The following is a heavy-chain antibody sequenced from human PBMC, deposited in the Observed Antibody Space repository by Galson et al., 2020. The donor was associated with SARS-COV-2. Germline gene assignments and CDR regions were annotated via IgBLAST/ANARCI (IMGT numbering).Heavy chain of an antibody. Sequence: GSLRLSCAVSGYSISSGYYWGWIRQPPGKGLEWIGSIYHSGGTYYNPSLKSRVTISVDTSKNQFSLKLSSVTAADTAVYYCARPQAKYSSSWYSPFDYWGQGTLVTVSS. CDR2: IYHSGGT. D-gene: IGHD6-13*01. V-gene: IGHV4-38-2*01. CDR1: GYSISSGYY. J-gene: IGHJ4*02. CDR3: ARPQAKYSSSWYSPFDY.